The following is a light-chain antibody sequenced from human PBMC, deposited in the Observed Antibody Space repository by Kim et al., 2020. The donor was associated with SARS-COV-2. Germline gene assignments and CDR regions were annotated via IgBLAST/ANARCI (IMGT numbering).Light chain of an antibody. V-gene: IGLV5-45*02. J-gene: IGLJ3*02. CDR2: YKSDSDK. Sequence: LTCTLRSGINVGTYSMFWYQQKPGSPPQYLLRYKSDSDKQQGSGVPSRFSGSKDASANAGILLISGLQSVDEADYYCMIWHSSAWVFGGGTQLTVL. CDR3: MIWHSSAWV. CDR1: SGINVGTYS.